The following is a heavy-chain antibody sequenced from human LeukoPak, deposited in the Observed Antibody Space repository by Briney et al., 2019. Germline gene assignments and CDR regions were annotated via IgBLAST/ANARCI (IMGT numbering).Heavy chain of an antibody. J-gene: IGHJ4*02. CDR1: GFTFSSYG. CDR3: ARDLDDYYDSSGTSFDY. Sequence: PGGSLRLSCAASGFTFSSYGMHWVRQAPGKGLEWVAVISYDGSNKYYADSVKGRFTISRDNSKNTLYLQMNSLRAEDTAVYYCARDLDDYYDSSGTSFDYWGQGTLVTVSS. CDR2: ISYDGSNK. V-gene: IGHV3-30*03. D-gene: IGHD3-22*01.